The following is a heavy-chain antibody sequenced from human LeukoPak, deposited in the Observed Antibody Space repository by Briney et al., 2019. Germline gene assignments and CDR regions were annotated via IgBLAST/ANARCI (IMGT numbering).Heavy chain of an antibody. CDR1: GGSISSSAYH. CDR2: IYTSGNT. Sequence: SETLSLTCSVSGGSISSSAYHWSWFRQPPGKGLEWIGNIYTSGNTYYNPSLKSRVTMSVDTSKNQCSLKLSSVTAADTAVYYCARRGTASSGSYYFDHWGQGTLVTVSS. J-gene: IGHJ4*02. CDR3: ARRGTASSGSYYFDH. D-gene: IGHD6-19*01. V-gene: IGHV4-39*01.